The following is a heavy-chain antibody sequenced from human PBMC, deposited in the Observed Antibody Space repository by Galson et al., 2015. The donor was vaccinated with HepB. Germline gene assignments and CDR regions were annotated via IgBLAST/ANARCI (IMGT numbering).Heavy chain of an antibody. D-gene: IGHD5-24*01. Sequence: SVKVSCKAPGGTFSSYALSWVRQAPGQGLEWMGGITPMFGAGNYAQRFQGRVTISADKSTGTIYMELSSLTSEDTAVYYCANVDGRDGFRISWGQGTLVTVSS. CDR1: GGTFSSYA. J-gene: IGHJ4*02. CDR2: ITPMFGAG. V-gene: IGHV1-69*06. CDR3: ANVDGRDGFRIS.